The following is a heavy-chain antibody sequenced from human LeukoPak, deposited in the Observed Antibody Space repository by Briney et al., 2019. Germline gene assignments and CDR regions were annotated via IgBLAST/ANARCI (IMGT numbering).Heavy chain of an antibody. Sequence: GGSLRLSCAASGFTFDDYGMSRVRQAPGKGLEWVSGINWNGGSTGYADSVKGRFTISRDNAKNSLYLQMNSLRAEDTALYYCARATYYYDSSGYYHIRDYFDYWGQGTLVTVSS. V-gene: IGHV3-20*04. CDR2: INWNGGST. CDR1: GFTFDDYG. J-gene: IGHJ4*02. D-gene: IGHD3-22*01. CDR3: ARATYYYDSSGYYHIRDYFDY.